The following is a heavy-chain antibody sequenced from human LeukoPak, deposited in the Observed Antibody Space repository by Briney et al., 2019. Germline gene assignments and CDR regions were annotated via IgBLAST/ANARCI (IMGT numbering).Heavy chain of an antibody. CDR3: ERDSPNVHDYGDYVVSGPWGYFDH. CDR2: IYSSATT. V-gene: IGHV3-66*03. J-gene: IGHJ4*02. D-gene: IGHD4-17*01. Sequence: GGSLRLSCAASGFTVSSNFMSWVRQVPGKGLEWVSVIYSSATTNYADFVKGRFTISRDTSKNTLYLQMNSLRAEDTAVYYCERDSPNVHDYGDYVVSGPWGYFDHWGQGTLVTVSS. CDR1: GFTVSSNF.